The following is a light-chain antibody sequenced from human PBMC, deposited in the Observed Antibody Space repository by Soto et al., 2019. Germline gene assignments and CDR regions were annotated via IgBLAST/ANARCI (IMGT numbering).Light chain of an antibody. V-gene: IGKV1-39*01. CDR2: AAS. Sequence: DIQMTQSPSSLSASVGDRVTITGRASQSISSYLNWYQQKPGKAPKLLIYAASSLQSVVPSRFSGSGSGTDFTLTISSLQPEDFATYYCQQSYSTLSWTFGQGTKVEIK. CDR3: QQSYSTLSWT. CDR1: QSISSY. J-gene: IGKJ1*01.